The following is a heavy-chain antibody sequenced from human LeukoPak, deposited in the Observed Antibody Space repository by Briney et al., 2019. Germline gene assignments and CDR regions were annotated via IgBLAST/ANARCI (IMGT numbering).Heavy chain of an antibody. V-gene: IGHV1-69*13. D-gene: IGHD6-13*01. Sequence: GASVKVSCKASGGTFSSYAISWVRQAPGQGLEWMGGIIPIFGTASYAQKFQGRVTITADESTSTAYMELSSLRSEDTAVYYCARDLRLVSSSFDYWGQGTLVTVSS. CDR3: ARDLRLVSSSFDY. J-gene: IGHJ4*02. CDR2: IIPIFGTA. CDR1: GGTFSSYA.